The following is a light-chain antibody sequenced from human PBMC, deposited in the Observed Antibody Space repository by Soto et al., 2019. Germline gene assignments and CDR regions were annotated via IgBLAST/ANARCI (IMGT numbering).Light chain of an antibody. CDR1: SRDVGGYNY. CDR2: EVS. Sequence: QSALTQPASVSGSPGQSLTISCAGTSRDVGGYNYVSWYQQHPGKAPQLRIYEVSNRPSGVSNRFSGSNSGNTASLTISGLQAEDEADYYCSSYTRSSASRVFGTGTKVTVL. V-gene: IGLV2-14*01. J-gene: IGLJ1*01. CDR3: SSYTRSSASRV.